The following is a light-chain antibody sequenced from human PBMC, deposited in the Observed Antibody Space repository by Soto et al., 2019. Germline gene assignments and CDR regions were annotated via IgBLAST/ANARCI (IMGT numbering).Light chain of an antibody. CDR3: QQYATYPRT. J-gene: IGKJ1*01. CDR2: SAS. V-gene: IGKV1-16*01. CDR1: HGIGTS. Sequence: DIQMTQSPSSLSVSVGDRVTITCRASHGIGTSLGWFQQHPGKAPKSLIYSASTLQVGVPSRFSGSGSGTDYTLTISSLQPEEFATYYCQQYATYPRTFGQGTKVEVK.